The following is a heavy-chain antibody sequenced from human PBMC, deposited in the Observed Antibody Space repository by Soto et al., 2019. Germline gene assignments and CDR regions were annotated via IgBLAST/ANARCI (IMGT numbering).Heavy chain of an antibody. Sequence: HVQLQESGPGLVKPSQTLSLTCTVSGGSINSGGYFWSWIRQHPGKGLEWIGYIYYSGSTYYNPSLQSRVIMSVDTSENQFSLNLTSVTAADTAVYYCARGGGYASSGYDPEYWGQGTLVTVSS. CDR2: IYYSGST. J-gene: IGHJ4*02. CDR1: GGSINSGGYF. D-gene: IGHD3-22*01. CDR3: ARGGGYASSGYDPEY. V-gene: IGHV4-31*03.